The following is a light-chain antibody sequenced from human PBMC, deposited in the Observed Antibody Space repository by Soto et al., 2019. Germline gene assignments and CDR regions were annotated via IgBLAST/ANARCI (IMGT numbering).Light chain of an antibody. J-gene: IGKJ1*01. CDR3: QQYGSSGT. V-gene: IGKV3-20*01. CDR1: QSVSSK. Sequence: EIVMTQSPATLSLSPGERATLSCRASQSVSSKLAWYQQKPGQAPRLLIYGASNRATGIPDRFSGRGSGTDFTLTISRLEPEDFAVYYCQQYGSSGTFGQGTKV. CDR2: GAS.